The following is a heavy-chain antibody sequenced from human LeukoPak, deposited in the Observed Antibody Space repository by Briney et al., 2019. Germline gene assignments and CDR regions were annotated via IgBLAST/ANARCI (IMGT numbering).Heavy chain of an antibody. CDR1: GCSISSSSYY. CDR3: ARRLMITFGGVIGNPHNWFDP. V-gene: IGHV4-39*01. J-gene: IGHJ5*02. CDR2: IYYSGST. Sequence: KPSEPLSLTCPVSGCSISSSSYYWGWIRQPPGKGLEWIGSIYYSGSTYYNPSLKSRVTISVDTSKNQFSLKLSSVTAADTAVYYCARRLMITFGGVIGNPHNWFDPWGQGTLVTVSS. D-gene: IGHD3-16*02.